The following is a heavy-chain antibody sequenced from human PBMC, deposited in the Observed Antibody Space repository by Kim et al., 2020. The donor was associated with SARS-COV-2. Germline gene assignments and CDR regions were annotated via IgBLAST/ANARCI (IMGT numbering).Heavy chain of an antibody. CDR2: IYAGGSST. J-gene: IGHJ4*02. CDR3: AKDSGGYYFYY. V-gene: IGHV3-23*03. Sequence: GGSLRLSCAASGFSFSNYAMRWVRQAPGKGLEWVSVIYAGGSSTHYADSVKGRFTVSRDDSKNTLYLQMNSLRVEDTAVYYCAKDSGGYYFYYWGQGTLV. CDR1: GFSFSNYA. D-gene: IGHD6-19*01.